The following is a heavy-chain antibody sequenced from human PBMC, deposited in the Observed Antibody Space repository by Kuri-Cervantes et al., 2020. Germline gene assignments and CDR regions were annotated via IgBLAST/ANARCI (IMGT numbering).Heavy chain of an antibody. CDR2: IYSGGST. Sequence: GGSLRLSCAASGFTVSSNYMSWVRQAPGKGLEWVSVIYSGGSTYYADSAKGRFTIFRDNSKNTLYLQMNSLRAEDTAVYYCARDWGGDYSDYWGQGTLVTVSS. CDR1: GFTVSSNY. CDR3: ARDWGGDYSDY. D-gene: IGHD3-16*01. V-gene: IGHV3-53*01. J-gene: IGHJ4*02.